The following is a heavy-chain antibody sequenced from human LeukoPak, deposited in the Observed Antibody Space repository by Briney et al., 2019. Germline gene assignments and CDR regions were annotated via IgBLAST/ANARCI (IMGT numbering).Heavy chain of an antibody. J-gene: IGHJ4*02. CDR1: GGSFSSYY. Sequence: SETLSLTCAVYGGSFSSYYWSWIRQPPGKGLEWIGEINHSGSTNYNPSLKSRIAMSVDTSKNQFSLKLSSVTAADTAVYYCARLGELSLDFEFWGQGTRVTVSS. V-gene: IGHV4-34*10. CDR3: ARLGELSLDFEF. CDR2: INHSGST. D-gene: IGHD3-16*02.